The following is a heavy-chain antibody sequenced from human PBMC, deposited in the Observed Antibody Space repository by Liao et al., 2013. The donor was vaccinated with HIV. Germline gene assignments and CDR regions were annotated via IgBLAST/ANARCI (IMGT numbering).Heavy chain of an antibody. CDR1: GDSSGYHY. CDR3: ARDQGLEVQRGLYDEWGQGIQ. Sequence: QVHLQESGPRLVRPSETLSLNCTVSGDSSGYHYCTWIRQPAGKGLEYIGRVHISGATSFSPSLRSRLAMSIDMSKNQCSLNLNSVTAADTALYYCARDQGLEVQRGLYDEWGQGIQWGQGILVTVSS. V-gene: IGHV4-4*07. D-gene: IGHD6-19*01. J-gene: IGHJ1*01. CDR2: VHISGAT.